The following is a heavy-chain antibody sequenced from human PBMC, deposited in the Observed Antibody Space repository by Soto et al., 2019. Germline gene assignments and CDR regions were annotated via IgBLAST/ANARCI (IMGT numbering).Heavy chain of an antibody. Sequence: EVQLLESGGGLAQPGGSLRLSCAASGFTFTNYAISWVRQAPGKGLEWVSAISRDGGVAHYADSVKGRFTISRDNSKNTLSLQVNSLRAEDTAVYYCAKDEGAGVGMPHFDYWGQGTLVTVSS. CDR2: ISRDGGVA. J-gene: IGHJ4*02. V-gene: IGHV3-23*01. CDR3: AKDEGAGVGMPHFDY. D-gene: IGHD6-13*01. CDR1: GFTFTNYA.